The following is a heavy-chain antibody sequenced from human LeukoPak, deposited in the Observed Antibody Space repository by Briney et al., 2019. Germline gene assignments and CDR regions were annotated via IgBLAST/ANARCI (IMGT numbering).Heavy chain of an antibody. CDR2: IYDSGST. J-gene: IGHJ4*02. V-gene: IGHV4-39*07. CDR1: GGSIRSSYYY. Sequence: SETLSLTCTVSGGSIRSSYYYWGWIRQPPGKGLEWIGSIYDSGSTYYNPSLKSRVTISVDTSKNQFSLKLTSVTAADTAVYYCARARYCIRSTCYFDYWGQGTLVTVSS. D-gene: IGHD2-2*01. CDR3: ARARYCIRSTCYFDY.